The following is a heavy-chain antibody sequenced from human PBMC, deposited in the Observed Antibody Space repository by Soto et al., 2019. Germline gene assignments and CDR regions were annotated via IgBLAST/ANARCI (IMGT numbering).Heavy chain of an antibody. Sequence: QVQLVQSGAEVKRPGASLRVSCKASGYSFTNYYIHWVRQAPGQGLEWMGWINPNSGGTNFAQRFQGRVTMTRDTSISTAYMALSRLTSDDTAVYYCARDLEWLSIIVGFDPWGQGTLVTVSS. CDR3: ARDLEWLSIIVGFDP. J-gene: IGHJ5*02. V-gene: IGHV1-2*02. CDR2: INPNSGGT. D-gene: IGHD3-3*01. CDR1: GYSFTNYY.